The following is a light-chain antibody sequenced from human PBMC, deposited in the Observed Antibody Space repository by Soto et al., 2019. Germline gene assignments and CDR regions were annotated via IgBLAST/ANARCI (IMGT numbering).Light chain of an antibody. V-gene: IGKV3-20*01. J-gene: IGKJ4*01. CDR3: QQYGRLPLS. CDR2: GAS. CDR1: QSLTSSF. Sequence: EILLTQSPGTLSLSPGDRATLSCRASQSLTSSFLAWYQQKPGKTPRLLIYGASIRATDIPDRFSGSGSGTDFTLTISRLEPEDFAVYFCQQYGRLPLSFGGGTKVEIK.